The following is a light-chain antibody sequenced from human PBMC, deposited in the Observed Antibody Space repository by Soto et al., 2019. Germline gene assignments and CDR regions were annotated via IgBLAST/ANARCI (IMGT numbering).Light chain of an antibody. CDR2: DAS. CDR3: QQYDNFPIT. CDR1: QDISNY. J-gene: IGKJ5*01. Sequence: DIQMTQSPSSLSASVGDRVTITCQASQDISNYLNWYQQKPGKAPKLLIYDASNLETGGPSRFSGSGSGRDITFTISSLQPEDIATYYCQQYDNFPITISHRTRLESK. V-gene: IGKV1-33*01.